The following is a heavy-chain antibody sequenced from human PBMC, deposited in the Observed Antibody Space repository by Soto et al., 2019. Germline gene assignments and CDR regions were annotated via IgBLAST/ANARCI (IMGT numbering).Heavy chain of an antibody. CDR1: GFTFSDYA. CDR3: AKNDCYYTTCKLLDF. Sequence: EVQLLESGGGLVQPGSSLRLSCVASGFTFSDYAMSWVRQTPGKGLEWVSAISNVGDTTSYADFVKGRFIISRDNSGNTLYLQMNSLRGDDTTVYYRAKNDCYYTTCKLLDFWGQGTLVHVSS. J-gene: IGHJ4*02. V-gene: IGHV3-23*01. D-gene: IGHD3-3*01. CDR2: ISNVGDTT.